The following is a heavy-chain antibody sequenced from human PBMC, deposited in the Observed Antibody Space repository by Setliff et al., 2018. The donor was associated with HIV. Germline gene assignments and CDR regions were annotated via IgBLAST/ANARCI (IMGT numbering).Heavy chain of an antibody. CDR3: ARGTYGGYAGLFDY. CDR1: GGSISSYY. CDR2: IYYSGST. J-gene: IGHJ4*02. V-gene: IGHV4-59*01. D-gene: IGHD5-12*01. Sequence: KPSETLSLTCTVSGGSISSYYWSWIRQPPGKGLEWIGYIYYSGSTNYNPSLKSRVTISVDTSKNQFSLKLSSVTAADTAVYYCARGTYGGYAGLFDYWGQGSLVTVSS.